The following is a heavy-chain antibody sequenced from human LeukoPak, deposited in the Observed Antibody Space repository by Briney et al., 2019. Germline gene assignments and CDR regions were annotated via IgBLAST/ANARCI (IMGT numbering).Heavy chain of an antibody. CDR3: ARDHVRFIRRWNNVFDI. Sequence: PSETLSLTCTVPGGSISSSTYYWGWIRQPPGKGLEWIGSMYYSGNIYYNPSLKSRVTISVDTSKNQLSLKLSSVTAADTAVYYCARDHVRFIRRWNNVFDIWGQGTMVTVSS. CDR1: GGSISSSTYY. D-gene: IGHD1-1*01. J-gene: IGHJ3*02. V-gene: IGHV4-39*07. CDR2: MYYSGNI.